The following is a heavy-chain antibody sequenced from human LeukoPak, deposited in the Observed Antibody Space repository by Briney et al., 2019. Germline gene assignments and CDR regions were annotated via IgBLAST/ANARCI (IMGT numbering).Heavy chain of an antibody. CDR2: INHSGST. CDR1: GGSFSGYY. Sequence: PSETLSLTCAAYGGSFSGYYWSWIRQPPGKGLEWIGEINHSGSTNYNPSLKSRVTISVDTSKNQFSLKLSSVTAADTAVYYCARGQCSGGSCYFGYWGQGTLVTVSS. D-gene: IGHD2-15*01. J-gene: IGHJ4*02. CDR3: ARGQCSGGSCYFGY. V-gene: IGHV4-34*01.